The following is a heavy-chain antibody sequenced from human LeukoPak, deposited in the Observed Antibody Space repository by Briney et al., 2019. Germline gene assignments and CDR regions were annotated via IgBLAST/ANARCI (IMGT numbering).Heavy chain of an antibody. CDR1: GGSISTYY. CDR3: ARAPPLGYCSGGSCYSAFWDY. CDR2: IYYSGST. J-gene: IGHJ4*02. D-gene: IGHD2-15*01. V-gene: IGHV4-59*01. Sequence: SETLSLTCTVSGGSISTYYWSWIRQPPGKGLEWIGYIYYSGSTNYNPSLKSRVTISVDTSKNQLSLKLSSVTAADTAVYYCARAPPLGYCSGGSCYSAFWDYWGQGTLATVSS.